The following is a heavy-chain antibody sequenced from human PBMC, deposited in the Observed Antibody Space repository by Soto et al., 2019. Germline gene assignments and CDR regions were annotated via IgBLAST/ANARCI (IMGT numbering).Heavy chain of an antibody. CDR3: ARVNWGGNWFDP. Sequence: ASVKVSCKASGYTFTSYGVSWVRQAPGQGLEWMGWISAYNGNTNYAQKLQGRVTMTTDTSTSTAYMELRSLRSDDTAVYYCARVNWGGNWFDPWGQRTLVTVSS. D-gene: IGHD7-27*01. J-gene: IGHJ5*02. CDR2: ISAYNGNT. CDR1: GYTFTSYG. V-gene: IGHV1-18*01.